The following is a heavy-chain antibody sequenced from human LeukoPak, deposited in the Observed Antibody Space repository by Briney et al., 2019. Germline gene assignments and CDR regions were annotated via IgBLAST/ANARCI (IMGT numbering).Heavy chain of an antibody. Sequence: GGSLRLSCAASEFAFNTYWMHWVRQVPGKGLVWVSRIRGDGTNTIYADSVKGRFTISRDNAKNTLYLQMNSLRAEDTAVYYCARDTYYATFDPWGQGTLVTVSS. V-gene: IGHV3-74*01. CDR1: EFAFNTYW. CDR2: IRGDGTNT. J-gene: IGHJ5*02. CDR3: ARDTYYATFDP. D-gene: IGHD2/OR15-2a*01.